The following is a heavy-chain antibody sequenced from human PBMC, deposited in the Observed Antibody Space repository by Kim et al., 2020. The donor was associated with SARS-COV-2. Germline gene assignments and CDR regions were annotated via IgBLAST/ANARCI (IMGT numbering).Heavy chain of an antibody. D-gene: IGHD3-9*01. Sequence: GGSLRLSCAASGFTFSSYGMHWVRQAPGKGLEWVAVIWYDGSNKYYADSVKGRFTISRDNSKNTLYLQMNSLRAEDTAVYYCAKDFYDILTPEPLYGMDVWGQGTTVTVSS. J-gene: IGHJ6*02. CDR2: IWYDGSNK. CDR1: GFTFSSYG. V-gene: IGHV3-33*06. CDR3: AKDFYDILTPEPLYGMDV.